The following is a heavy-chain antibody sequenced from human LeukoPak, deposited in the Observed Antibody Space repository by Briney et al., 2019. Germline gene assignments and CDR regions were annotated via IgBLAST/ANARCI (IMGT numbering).Heavy chain of an antibody. V-gene: IGHV3-30*14. J-gene: IGHJ2*01. Sequence: GGSLRLSCAASGFTFRSHAMHWVRQAPGKGLEWVSFISYDGNIKYYADSVKGRFTISRDNSKNTLYLQMNSLRAEDTAVYYCARVAEGSWYAWYFDLWGRGTLVTVSS. CDR1: GFTFRSHA. CDR2: ISYDGNIK. D-gene: IGHD6-13*01. CDR3: ARVAEGSWYAWYFDL.